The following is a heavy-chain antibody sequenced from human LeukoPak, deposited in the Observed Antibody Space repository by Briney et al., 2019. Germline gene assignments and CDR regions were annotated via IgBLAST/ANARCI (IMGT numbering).Heavy chain of an antibody. J-gene: IGHJ3*02. Sequence: SETMSRTGPVSGGSISSYYRSWIRQPAGKGLEWIGRIYTSGSTNYNPSLKSRVTMSVDTSKNQFSLNLNSVTAADTAMYYCARDLAAVHVFPLKHTAFDICGQG. CDR2: IYTSGST. CDR1: GGSISSYY. D-gene: IGHD6-25*01. CDR3: ARDLAAVHVFPLKHTAFDI. V-gene: IGHV4-4*07.